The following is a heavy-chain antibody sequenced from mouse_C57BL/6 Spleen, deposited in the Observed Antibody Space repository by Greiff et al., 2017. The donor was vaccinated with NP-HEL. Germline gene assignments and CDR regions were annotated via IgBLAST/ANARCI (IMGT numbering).Heavy chain of an antibody. CDR1: GYAFSSSW. Sequence: VKLVESGPELVKPGASVKISCKASGYAFSSSWMNWVKQRPGKGLEWIGRIYPGDGDTNYNGKFKGKATLTADKSSSTAYMQLSSLTSEDSAVYFCARSGLLDSSGYPFDYWGQGTTLTVSS. CDR3: ARSGLLDSSGYPFDY. D-gene: IGHD3-2*02. CDR2: IYPGDGDT. V-gene: IGHV1-82*01. J-gene: IGHJ2*01.